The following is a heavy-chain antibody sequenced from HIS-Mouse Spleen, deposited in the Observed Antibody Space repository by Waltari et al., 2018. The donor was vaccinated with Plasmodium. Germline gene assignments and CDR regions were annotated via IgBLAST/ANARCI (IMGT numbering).Heavy chain of an antibody. V-gene: IGHV1-2*02. CDR3: ARDLASAGHFDY. Sequence: QVQLVQSGAEVKNPGASVTVSCKASGYPFTGYDMHWVRQAPGQGFEWMGWINPNSGGTNYAQKFQGRVTMTRDTSISTAYMELSRLRSDDTAVYYCARDLASAGHFDYWGQGTLVTVSS. J-gene: IGHJ4*02. CDR2: INPNSGGT. D-gene: IGHD6-13*01. CDR1: GYPFTGYD.